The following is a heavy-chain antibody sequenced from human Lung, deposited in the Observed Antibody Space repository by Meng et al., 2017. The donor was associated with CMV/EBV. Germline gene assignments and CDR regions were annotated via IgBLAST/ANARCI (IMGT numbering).Heavy chain of an antibody. CDR2: IYNDGGST. CDR3: ATVYCSSYKICYPDS. V-gene: IGHV4-59*01. Sequence: SXTLSLTCSVPGVSINSYFWTWVRQPPGKGLEWIGHIYNDGGSTDYNPSLNSRVTLSSDTSRNQVSLRVTSVTAADTAAYYCATVYCSSYKICYPDSWGQGTLVTVSS. CDR1: GVSINSYF. D-gene: IGHD2-2*01. J-gene: IGHJ4*02.